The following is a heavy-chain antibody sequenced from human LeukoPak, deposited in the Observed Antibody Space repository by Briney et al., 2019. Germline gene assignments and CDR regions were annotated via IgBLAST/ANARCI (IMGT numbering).Heavy chain of an antibody. D-gene: IGHD5-18*01. J-gene: IGHJ4*02. CDR3: ARDLYSSAAWDYFDY. V-gene: IGHV3-33*01. Sequence: PGGSLRLSCAASGFTFSSYGMHWVRQAPGKGLEWVAVIWYDGSNKYYADSVKGRFTISRDNSKNTLYLQMNSLRAEDTAMYYCARDLYSSAAWDYFDYWGQGTLVTVSS. CDR2: IWYDGSNK. CDR1: GFTFSSYG.